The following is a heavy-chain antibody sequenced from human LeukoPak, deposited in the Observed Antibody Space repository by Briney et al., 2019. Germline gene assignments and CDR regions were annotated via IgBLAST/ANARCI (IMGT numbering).Heavy chain of an antibody. V-gene: IGHV1-18*01. CDR3: ARHRWLHNQGLAFDI. D-gene: IGHD5-24*01. J-gene: IGHJ3*02. CDR2: ISAYNGNT. Sequence: ASVKVSCKASGYTFTSYGISWVRQAPGQGLEWMGWISAYNGNTNYAQKLQGRVTMTTDTSTSTAYMELRSLRSDDTAVYYCARHRWLHNQGLAFDIWGQGTMVTVSS. CDR1: GYTFTSYG.